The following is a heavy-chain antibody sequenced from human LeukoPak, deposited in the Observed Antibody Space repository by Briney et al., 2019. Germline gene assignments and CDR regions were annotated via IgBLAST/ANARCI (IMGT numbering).Heavy chain of an antibody. J-gene: IGHJ4*02. CDR2: INHSGST. CDR3: AREDHYYDSGGNKLDY. CDR1: GGSFSGYY. V-gene: IGHV4-34*01. Sequence: PSETLSLTCTVYGGSFSGYYWSWIRQPPGKGLEWIGEINHSGSTNYNPSLKSRVTISVDTSKNQFSLKLSSVTAADTAVYYCAREDHYYDSGGNKLDYWGQGTLVTVSS. D-gene: IGHD3-22*01.